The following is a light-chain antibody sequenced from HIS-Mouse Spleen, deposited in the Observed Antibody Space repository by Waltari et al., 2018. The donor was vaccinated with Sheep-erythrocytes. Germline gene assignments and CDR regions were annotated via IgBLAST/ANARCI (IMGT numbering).Light chain of an antibody. CDR3: QQYYSTPLT. CDR1: QSVLYSSNNKNY. V-gene: IGKV4-1*01. CDR2: WAS. Sequence: DIVMTQSPDSLAVSLGERATINCKSSQSVLYSSNNKNYLAWHQQKPGQPPKLLIYWASTRESGVPDRFSGSGSGTDFTLTTSSLQAEDVAVYYCQQYYSTPLTFGGGTKVEIK. J-gene: IGKJ4*01.